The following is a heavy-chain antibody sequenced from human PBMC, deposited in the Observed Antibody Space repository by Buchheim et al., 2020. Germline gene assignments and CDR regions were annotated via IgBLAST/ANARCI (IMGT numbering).Heavy chain of an antibody. CDR3: AKKLAAAQYFQH. J-gene: IGHJ1*01. Sequence: EVQLLESGGGLVQPGGSLRLSCAASGFTLSSYAMRWVRQAPGKGLEWVSAISGSGGSTYYADSVKGRFTISRANSKHPLYLQINSLRAEDTAVYYCAKKLAAAQYFQHWGQGTL. CDR1: GFTLSSYA. CDR2: ISGSGGST. V-gene: IGHV3-23*01. D-gene: IGHD6-13*01.